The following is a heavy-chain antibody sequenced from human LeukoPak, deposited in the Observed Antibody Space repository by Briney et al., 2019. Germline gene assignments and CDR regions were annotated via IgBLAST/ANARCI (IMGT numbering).Heavy chain of an antibody. D-gene: IGHD2-8*01. Sequence: ASVKVSCKASGYTLTGYYMHWVRQAPGQGLEWMGWINPDSGGTNYAQKFQGRVTMTRDTSISTAYMELSRLRSDDTAVYYCARASQGVKLDPWGQGTLVTVSS. CDR1: GYTLTGYY. CDR2: INPDSGGT. CDR3: ARASQGVKLDP. V-gene: IGHV1-2*02. J-gene: IGHJ5*02.